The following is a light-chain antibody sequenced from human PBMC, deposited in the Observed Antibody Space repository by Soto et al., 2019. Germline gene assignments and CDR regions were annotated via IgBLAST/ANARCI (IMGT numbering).Light chain of an antibody. V-gene: IGKV3-11*01. CDR2: DAS. Sequence: EIVLAQSPATLSLSPGERATLSCRASQSVNSYLAWYQQKPGQAPRLLIYDASNRATDIPAWFSGSGSGTDFSLTISSLETAGFAVDYGLERSSWAWTFGQGTKVEIK. J-gene: IGKJ1*01. CDR3: LERSSWAWT. CDR1: QSVNSY.